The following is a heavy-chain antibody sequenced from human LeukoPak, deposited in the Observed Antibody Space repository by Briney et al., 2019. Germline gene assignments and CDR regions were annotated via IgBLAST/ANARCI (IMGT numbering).Heavy chain of an antibody. CDR3: ARGEVNYYYMDV. V-gene: IGHV4-30-4*08. Sequence: SQTLSLTCTVPGGSFSSGDYFWIWVRQPPGKGLEWSGSIYYSGITYYSPSLKSRLTISVDTSKNQFSLKLNSVTAADTAVYYCARGEVNYYYMDVWGKGTTVTVSS. CDR1: GGSFSSGDYF. CDR2: IYYSGIT. J-gene: IGHJ6*03.